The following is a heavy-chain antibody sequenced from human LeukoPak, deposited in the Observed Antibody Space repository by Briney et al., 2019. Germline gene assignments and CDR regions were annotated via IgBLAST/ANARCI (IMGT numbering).Heavy chain of an antibody. V-gene: IGHV4-38-2*02. J-gene: IGHJ6*03. CDR1: GFSITTGYY. CDR2: IYHNGIT. Sequence: PSETLSLTCGVSGFSITTGYYWGWIRQPPGKGLEYIGSIYHNGITYYNPSLKRRVTISVDTSKNHLSLKLSSVTAADTAVYYCARDRRTDYADYYFYMDVWGKGTTVTVSS. D-gene: IGHD4-17*01. CDR3: ARDRRTDYADYYFYMDV.